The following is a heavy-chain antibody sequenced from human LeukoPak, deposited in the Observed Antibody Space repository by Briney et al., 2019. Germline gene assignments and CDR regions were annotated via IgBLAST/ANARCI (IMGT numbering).Heavy chain of an antibody. J-gene: IGHJ4*02. Sequence: QPGGSLRLSCAASGFTFSSDWMHWVRQAPGKGLVWVSRIKSDGSSTRYADSVKGRFTTSRDNAKNTLYLQMNSLRAEDTAVYYRARDSAECTGGYCYLVSWGQGTLVTVSS. CDR1: GFTFSSDW. V-gene: IGHV3-74*01. CDR3: ARDSAECTGGYCYLVS. D-gene: IGHD2-8*02. CDR2: IKSDGSST.